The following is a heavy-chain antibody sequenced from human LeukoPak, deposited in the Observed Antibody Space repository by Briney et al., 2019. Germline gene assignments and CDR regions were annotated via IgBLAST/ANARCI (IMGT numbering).Heavy chain of an antibody. V-gene: IGHV3-9*01. CDR1: GGSISGDY. J-gene: IGHJ3*02. CDR2: ISWNSGSI. CDR3: AKMGGAAAGIRDAFDI. Sequence: LSLTCTVSGGSISGDYWSWIRQPPGKGLEWVSGISWNSGSIGYADSVKGRFTISRDNAKNSLYLQMNSLRAEDTALYCCAKMGGAAAGIRDAFDIWGQGTMVTVS. D-gene: IGHD6-13*01.